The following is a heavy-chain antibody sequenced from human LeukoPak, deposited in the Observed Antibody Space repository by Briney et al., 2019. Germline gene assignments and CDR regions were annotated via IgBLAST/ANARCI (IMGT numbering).Heavy chain of an antibody. CDR3: ATVAGTLGD. Sequence: GASVKVSCKASGYTFTSYYMHWVRQAPGQGLEWMGGFDPEDGETIYAQKFQGRVTMTEDTSTDTAYMELSSLRSEDTAVYYCATVAGTLGDWGQGTLVTVSS. J-gene: IGHJ4*02. V-gene: IGHV1-24*01. D-gene: IGHD6-19*01. CDR2: FDPEDGET. CDR1: GYTFTSYY.